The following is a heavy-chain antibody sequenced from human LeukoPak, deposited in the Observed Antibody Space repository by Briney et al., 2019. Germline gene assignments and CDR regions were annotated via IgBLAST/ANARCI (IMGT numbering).Heavy chain of an antibody. CDR2: ISGSGHSI. J-gene: IGHJ4*02. CDR1: GFIFTSYA. Sequence: GGSLRLSCAASGFIFTSYAMSWVRQAPGKGLEWVSTISGSGHSINYADSVKGRFTISRDNSKNTLYLQMNSLRAEDTAVYYCAKESPAFDYWGQGTLVTVSS. CDR3: AKESPAFDY. V-gene: IGHV3-23*01.